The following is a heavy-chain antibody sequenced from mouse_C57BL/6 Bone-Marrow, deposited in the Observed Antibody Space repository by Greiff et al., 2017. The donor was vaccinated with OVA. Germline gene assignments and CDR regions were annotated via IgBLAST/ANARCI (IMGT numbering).Heavy chain of an antibody. D-gene: IGHD2-2*01. Sequence: QVQLKESGAELVRPGASVKLSCKASGYTFTDYYINWVKQRPGQGLEWIARIYPGSGNTYYNEKFKGKATLTAEKSSSTAYMQLSSLTSEDSAVYFCASGMVTSSWFAYWGQGTLVTVSA. J-gene: IGHJ3*01. V-gene: IGHV1-76*01. CDR2: IYPGSGNT. CDR1: GYTFTDYY. CDR3: ASGMVTSSWFAY.